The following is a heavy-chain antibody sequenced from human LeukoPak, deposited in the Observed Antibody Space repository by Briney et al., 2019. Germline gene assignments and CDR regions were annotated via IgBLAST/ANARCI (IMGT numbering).Heavy chain of an antibody. CDR2: INPSGGST. V-gene: IGHV1-46*01. Sequence: ASVKVSCKASGYTFTSYYMHWVRQAPGQGLEWMGIINPSGGSTSYAQKFQGRVTMTRNTSISTAYMELSSLRSEDTAVYYCARESLYYDILTGHNYYYGMDVWGQGTTVTVSS. D-gene: IGHD3-9*01. J-gene: IGHJ6*02. CDR1: GYTFTSYY. CDR3: ARESLYYDILTGHNYYYGMDV.